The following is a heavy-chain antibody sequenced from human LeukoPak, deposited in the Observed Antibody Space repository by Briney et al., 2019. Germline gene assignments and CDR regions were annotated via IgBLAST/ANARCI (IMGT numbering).Heavy chain of an antibody. CDR2: IYYSGST. V-gene: IGHV4-59*01. J-gene: IGHJ4*02. CDR1: GGSFSSYY. Sequence: NPSETLSLTCTVSGGSFSSYYWSWIRQPPGKGLEWIGYIYYSGSTNYNPSLKSRVSISVDTSKNQFSLKLSSVTAADTAVYYCARYDDSGSYFDYWGQGTLVTVSS. CDR3: ARYDDSGSYFDY. D-gene: IGHD3-10*01.